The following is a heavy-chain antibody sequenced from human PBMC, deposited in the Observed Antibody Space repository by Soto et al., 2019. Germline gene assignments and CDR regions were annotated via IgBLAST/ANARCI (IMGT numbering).Heavy chain of an antibody. CDR2: IKQDGSEQ. J-gene: IGHJ4*02. CDR1: GFTFITYW. CDR3: ARLPHPGIAVAGTVY. V-gene: IGHV3-7*05. Sequence: EVLLVESGGGLVQPGGSLRLSCAASGFTFITYWMSWVRQAPGKGLEWVANIKQDGSEQFYVDSVKGPFTISRDNAKNSLSLQRNSLRAEDAAVYLCARLPHPGIAVAGTVYWGQGTLVTVSS. D-gene: IGHD6-19*01.